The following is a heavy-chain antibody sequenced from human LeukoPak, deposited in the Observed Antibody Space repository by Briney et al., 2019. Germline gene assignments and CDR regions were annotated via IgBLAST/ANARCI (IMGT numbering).Heavy chain of an antibody. CDR2: IIPIFDTA. J-gene: IGHJ4*02. Sequence: SVKVSCKASGYTFTSYAITWVRQAPGQGLEWMGGIIPIFDTANYAQKFLGRVTITADESTSTAYMELSSLRSEDTAVYYCARGYSGSGYDSFDYWGQGTLVTVSS. D-gene: IGHD5-12*01. CDR1: GYTFTSYA. V-gene: IGHV1-69*13. CDR3: ARGYSGSGYDSFDY.